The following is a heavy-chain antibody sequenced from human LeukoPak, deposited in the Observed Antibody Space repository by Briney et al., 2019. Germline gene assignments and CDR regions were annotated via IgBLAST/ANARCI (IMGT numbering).Heavy chain of an antibody. CDR2: ISDEGSHT. D-gene: IGHD5-24*01. CDR1: GFTFSRYW. V-gene: IGHV3-74*01. CDR3: ARITGGYNLMDY. J-gene: IGHJ4*02. Sequence: GGSLRLSCAASGFTFSRYWMHWVRHAPGKGLVWVSRISDEGSHTFYADSVKGRFAMSRDNARNTLYLQMNSLRVEDTAVYYCARITGGYNLMDYWGQGTLVTVSS.